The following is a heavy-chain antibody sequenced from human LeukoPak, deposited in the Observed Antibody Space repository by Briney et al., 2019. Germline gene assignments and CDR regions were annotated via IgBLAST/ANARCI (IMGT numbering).Heavy chain of an antibody. CDR3: AREDYYDSSPDAFDI. D-gene: IGHD3-22*01. Sequence: SETMSLTCPVSGGSISSSLYYWGWFRRPPGRGLEWFGKVYYDGNTYRNPPLRSRVTLSVDTYKSQFSLKLRSVTAADTAVYYCAREDYYDSSPDAFDIWGQGTMVAVSS. V-gene: IGHV4-39*07. CDR1: GGSISSSLYY. J-gene: IGHJ3*02. CDR2: VYYDGNT.